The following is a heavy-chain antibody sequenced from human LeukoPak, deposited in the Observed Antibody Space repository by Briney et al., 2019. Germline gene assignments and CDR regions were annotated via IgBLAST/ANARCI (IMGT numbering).Heavy chain of an antibody. V-gene: IGHV3-30*18. CDR3: AKELRGYSYGLRNNWFYP. Sequence: PGRSLRLSCAASGFTFSSYGMHWVRQAPGKGLEWVAVISYDGSNKYYADSVKGRFTISRDNSKNTLYLQMNSLRAEDTAVYYCAKELRGYSYGLRNNWFYPWGQGTLVTVSS. CDR1: GFTFSSYG. J-gene: IGHJ5*02. D-gene: IGHD5-18*01. CDR2: ISYDGSNK.